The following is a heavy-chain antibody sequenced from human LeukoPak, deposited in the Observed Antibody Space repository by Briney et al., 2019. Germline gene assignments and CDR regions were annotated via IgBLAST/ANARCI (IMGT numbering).Heavy chain of an antibody. CDR3: VKDGDWSFDY. D-gene: IGHD3-9*01. CDR2: IRYDGSNK. Sequence: GGSLRLSCAASRFTLSSFVMHWVPQAPGKGLEWVAFIRYDGSNKYYPDSVKGRFTISRDNSKNTLYLQMNSLRAEDTAVYYCVKDGDWSFDYCGQGTLVTVSS. V-gene: IGHV3-30*02. J-gene: IGHJ4*02. CDR1: RFTLSSFV.